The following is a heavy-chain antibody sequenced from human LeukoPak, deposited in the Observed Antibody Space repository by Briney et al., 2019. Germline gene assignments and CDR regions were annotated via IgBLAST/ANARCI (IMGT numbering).Heavy chain of an antibody. CDR2: IYTSGST. V-gene: IGHV4-4*07. Sequence: SETLSLTCTVSGGSISSYYWSWIRQPAGKGLEWIGRIYTSGSTNYNPSLKSRVTMSVDTSKNQFSLKLSSVTAADTAVYYCARDRDYYGSGSSTRYYGMDVRGQGTTVTVSS. J-gene: IGHJ6*02. CDR1: GGSISSYY. CDR3: ARDRDYYGSGSSTRYYGMDV. D-gene: IGHD3-10*01.